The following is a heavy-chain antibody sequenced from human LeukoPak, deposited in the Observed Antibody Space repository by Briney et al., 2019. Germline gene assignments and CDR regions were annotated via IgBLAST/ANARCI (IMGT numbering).Heavy chain of an antibody. V-gene: IGHV3-23*01. CDR2: ISGSGGTT. J-gene: IGHJ5*02. CDR1: GFTFSSYA. D-gene: IGHD3-10*01. CDR3: ARFVVRGSYNWFDP. Sequence: PGGSLRLSCAASGFTFSSYAMSWVRQAPGKGLEWVSAISGSGGTTYYADSVKGRFTISRDNSKNTLYLQMNSLRAEDTAVYYCARFVVRGSYNWFDPWGQGTLVTVSS.